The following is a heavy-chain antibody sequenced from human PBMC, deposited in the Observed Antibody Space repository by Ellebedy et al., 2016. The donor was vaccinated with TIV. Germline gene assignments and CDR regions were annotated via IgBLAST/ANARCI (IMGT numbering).Heavy chain of an antibody. CDR1: GLTFSDYC. CDR3: ARASLGDLDAFDI. Sequence: GESLKISXAASGLTFSDYCMSWIRQAPGKGLEWISYISSGDVTIYYADSVKGRFTISRDNAKKSLFLQMNSLRAEDTAVYYCARASLGDLDAFDIWGQGTMVTVSS. V-gene: IGHV3-11*01. CDR2: ISSGDVTI. J-gene: IGHJ3*02. D-gene: IGHD2-21*01.